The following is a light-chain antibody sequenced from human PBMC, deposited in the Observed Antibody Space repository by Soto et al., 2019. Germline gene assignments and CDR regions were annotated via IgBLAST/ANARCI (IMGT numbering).Light chain of an antibody. CDR3: SSYTGSSTVV. CDR2: DVT. V-gene: IGLV2-14*01. J-gene: IGLJ2*01. CDR1: SGDIGGYDY. Sequence: QSALTQPASVSGSPGQSITISCTGSSGDIGGYDYVSWYQQHPGKVPKLMIYDVTNLPSGVSNRFSGSKSGHTASLTISGLRAEDEADYSCSSYTGSSTVVFGGGTKLTVL.